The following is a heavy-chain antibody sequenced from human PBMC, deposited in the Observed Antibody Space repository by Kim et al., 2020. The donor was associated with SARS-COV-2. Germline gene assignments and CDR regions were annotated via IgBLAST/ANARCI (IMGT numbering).Heavy chain of an antibody. Sequence: SGSGGSTYYADSVKGRFTISRDNSKNTLYLQMNSLRAEDTAVYYCAKDGLSYYWGQGTLVTVSS. CDR2: SGSGGST. J-gene: IGHJ4*02. CDR3: AKDGLSYY. V-gene: IGHV3-23*01.